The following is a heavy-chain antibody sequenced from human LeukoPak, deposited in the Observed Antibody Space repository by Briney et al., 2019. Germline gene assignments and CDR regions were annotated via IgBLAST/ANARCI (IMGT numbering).Heavy chain of an antibody. J-gene: IGHJ4*02. Sequence: PGGSLRLSCAASGFTFSSYAVSWVRQAPGKGLEWVSAISGSGGSTYYADSVKGRFTISRDNSKNTLYLQMNSLRAEDTAVYYCAKGLGGYRYYFDYWGQGTLVTVSS. CDR1: GFTFSSYA. CDR3: AKGLGGYRYYFDY. D-gene: IGHD2-21*02. CDR2: ISGSGGST. V-gene: IGHV3-23*01.